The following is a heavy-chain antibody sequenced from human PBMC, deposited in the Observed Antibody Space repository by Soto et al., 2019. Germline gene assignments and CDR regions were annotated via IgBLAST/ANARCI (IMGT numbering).Heavy chain of an antibody. V-gene: IGHV3-23*01. CDR3: EKDRGFMAPAADY. Sequence: GGSLRLSRAASGVSFCRYALCWVRQAPGKGLEWVSAISGSGGSTYYADSVKGRFTISRDNSKNTLYLKMNSLRAEDTAVYYCEKDRGFMAPAADYWGRGTLVTVSS. J-gene: IGHJ4*02. D-gene: IGHD3-10*01. CDR1: GVSFCRYA. CDR2: ISGSGGST.